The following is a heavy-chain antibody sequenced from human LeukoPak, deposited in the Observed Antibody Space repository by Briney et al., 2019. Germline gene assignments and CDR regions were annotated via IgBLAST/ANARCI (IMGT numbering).Heavy chain of an antibody. CDR1: GGSISSYY. V-gene: IGHV4-4*07. D-gene: IGHD3-10*01. Sequence: SETLSLTCTVSGGSISSYYWSWIRQPAGKGLEWIGRIYTSGSTNYNPSLKSRVTMSVDTSKNQFSLKLSSVTAADTAVYYCASTYYGSGSYPFDYWGQGTLVTVSS. J-gene: IGHJ4*02. CDR2: IYTSGST. CDR3: ASTYYGSGSYPFDY.